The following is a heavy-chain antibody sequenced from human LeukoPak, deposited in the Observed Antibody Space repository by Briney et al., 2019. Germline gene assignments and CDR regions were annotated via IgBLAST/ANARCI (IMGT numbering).Heavy chain of an antibody. Sequence: GGSLRLSCAASEFTFSDYYMSWVRQAPGKGLEWVSYISSSGSSIYYADSVKGRFTISRDNAKNSLYPQMNSLRAEDTAVYYCAKLLSNSGRFLYWGQGTLVTVSS. CDR2: ISSSGSSI. D-gene: IGHD4-23*01. CDR1: EFTFSDYY. CDR3: AKLLSNSGRFLY. V-gene: IGHV3-11*04. J-gene: IGHJ4*02.